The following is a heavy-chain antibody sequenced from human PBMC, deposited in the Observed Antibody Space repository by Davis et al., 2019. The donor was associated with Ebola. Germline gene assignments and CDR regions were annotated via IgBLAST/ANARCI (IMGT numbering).Heavy chain of an antibody. D-gene: IGHD1-26*01. V-gene: IGHV3-7*03. CDR2: IKQDGSEK. J-gene: IGHJ4*02. CDR1: GFTFSSYW. Sequence: PGGSLRLSCAASGFTFSSYWMSWVRQAPGKGLEWVANIKQDGSEKYYVDSVKGRFTISRDNAKNSLYLQMNSLRAEDTAVYYCETKVGADNDDYWGQGTLVTVSS. CDR3: ETKVGADNDDY.